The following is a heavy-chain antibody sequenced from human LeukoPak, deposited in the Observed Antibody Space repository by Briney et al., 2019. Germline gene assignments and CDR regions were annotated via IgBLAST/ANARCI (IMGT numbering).Heavy chain of an antibody. D-gene: IGHD6-19*01. CDR3: ARDKPPYSSGWYREDWFDP. Sequence: GASVKVSCKASGYTFTGYYMHWVRQAPGQGLEWMGWINPNSGGTNYVQKFQGRVKMTRDMSISTAYMELSRLRSDDTAVYYCARDKPPYSSGWYREDWFDPWGQGTLVTVSS. J-gene: IGHJ5*02. V-gene: IGHV1-2*02. CDR2: INPNSGGT. CDR1: GYTFTGYY.